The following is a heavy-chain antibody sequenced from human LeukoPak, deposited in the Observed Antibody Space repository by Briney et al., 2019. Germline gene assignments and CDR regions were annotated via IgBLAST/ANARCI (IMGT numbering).Heavy chain of an antibody. D-gene: IGHD3-3*01. CDR2: TYYRSKWYN. CDR1: GDSVSSNSAA. CDR3: ARARGIFGVVITPNFDY. Sequence: SQTLSLTCAISGDSVSSNSAAWNWIRQSPSRGLEWLGRTYYRSKWYNDYAVSVKSRITINPDTSKNQFSLQLNSVTPEDTAVYYCARARGIFGVVITPNFDYWGQGTLVTVSS. J-gene: IGHJ4*02. V-gene: IGHV6-1*01.